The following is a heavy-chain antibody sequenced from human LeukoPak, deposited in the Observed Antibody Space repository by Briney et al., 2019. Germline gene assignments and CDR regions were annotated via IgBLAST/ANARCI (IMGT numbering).Heavy chain of an antibody. CDR1: GFTFSDYS. D-gene: IGHD3-22*01. V-gene: IGHV3-11*01. CDR3: ASGSAYYDSSGYYWGRFDY. Sequence: PGGSLRLSYEASGFTFSDYSMSWIRQAPGKGLEWVSYISYSGITIYYADSAKGRFTISRDNAKTSLFLQMDSLRAEDTAVYYCASGSAYYDSSGYYWGRFDYWGQGTLVTVSS. CDR2: ISYSGITI. J-gene: IGHJ4*02.